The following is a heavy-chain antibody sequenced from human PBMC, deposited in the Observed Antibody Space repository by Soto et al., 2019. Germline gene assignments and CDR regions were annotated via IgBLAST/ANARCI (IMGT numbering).Heavy chain of an antibody. V-gene: IGHV4-39*02. CDR3: ARETAGSGRYYFDY. CDR2: IYYSGST. Sequence: SETLSLTCTVSGGSIISSSYYWGWIRQPPGKGLEWIGSIYYSGSTYYNPSLKSRVTISVDTSKNQFSLKLSSVTAADTAVYYCARETAGSGRYYFDYWGQGTLVTVSS. CDR1: GGSIISSSYY. D-gene: IGHD2-15*01. J-gene: IGHJ4*02.